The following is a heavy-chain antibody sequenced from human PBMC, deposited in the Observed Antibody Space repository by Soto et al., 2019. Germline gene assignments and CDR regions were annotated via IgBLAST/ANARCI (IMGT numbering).Heavy chain of an antibody. CDR2: IFPRDFDV. J-gene: IGHJ5*01. V-gene: IGHV5-51*01. Sequence: PGESLKISCQTSGYTFTNYWIGWVRQMPGGGLEWLGLIFPRDFDVRYSPSFEGQVTISADRSTAAAFLQGRSLEASDSALYFCARLVSLLQPIDSWGQGTPVTVSS. CDR1: GYTFTNYW. D-gene: IGHD4-4*01. CDR3: ARLVSLLQPIDS.